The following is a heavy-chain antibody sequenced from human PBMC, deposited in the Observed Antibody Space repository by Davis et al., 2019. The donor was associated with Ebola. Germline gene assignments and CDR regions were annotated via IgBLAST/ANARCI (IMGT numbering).Heavy chain of an antibody. CDR2: LYSGGTT. J-gene: IGHJ4*02. V-gene: IGHV3-53*01. Sequence: PGGSLRPSCAASGFSVSSSYMIWVRRAPGKGLEWVAVLYSGGTTYYADSVRGRFTMSRDNSKNTLYLQMSSLRAEDTAVYYCASADRLTDIIDSWGQGRLVTVSS. CDR1: GFSVSSSY. D-gene: IGHD3-9*01. CDR3: ASADRLTDIIDS.